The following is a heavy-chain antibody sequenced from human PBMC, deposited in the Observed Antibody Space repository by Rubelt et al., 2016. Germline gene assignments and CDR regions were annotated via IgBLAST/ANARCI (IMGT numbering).Heavy chain of an antibody. V-gene: IGHV4-34*01. Sequence: QVQLQQWGAGLLKPSETLSLTCAVYGGSFSGYYWSWIRQPPGKGLEWIGEINHSGSTNYNPALKSRVTISLDTSKNQFSRKLSSVTAADTAVYYCARGGRYYGSGSYQRHNWFDPWGQGTLVTVSS. J-gene: IGHJ5*02. CDR3: ARGGRYYGSGSYQRHNWFDP. CDR1: GGSFSGYY. CDR2: INHSGST. D-gene: IGHD3-10*01.